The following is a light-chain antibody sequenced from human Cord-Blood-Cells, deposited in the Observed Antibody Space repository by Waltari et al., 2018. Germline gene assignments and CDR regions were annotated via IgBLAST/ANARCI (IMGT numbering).Light chain of an antibody. CDR1: QSVSSN. CDR2: GAS. CDR3: QQYNNWLT. J-gene: IGKJ4*01. V-gene: IGKV3-15*01. Sequence: IVMTQSPATLSVSPGERATLSCRASQSVSSNLAWYQQKPGQAPRLLIYGASTRATGIPARFSGSGSGTEFTLTINSLQSEDFAVYYCQQYNNWLTFGGGTKVEIK.